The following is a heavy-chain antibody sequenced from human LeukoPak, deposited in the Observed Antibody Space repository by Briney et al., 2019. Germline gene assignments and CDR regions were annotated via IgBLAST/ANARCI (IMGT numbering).Heavy chain of an antibody. CDR3: ARADGYTRYFQH. CDR2: IYYSGST. CDR1: GGPLRSRKYY. J-gene: IGHJ1*01. D-gene: IGHD5-24*01. V-gene: IGHV4-39*01. Sequence: PSETLFLTCTFSGGPLRSRKYYRGWIRPPPGKGLEGVGSIYYSGSTYYNPSLKSRVTISVDTSKNQFSLKLSSVTAAGTAVYYCARADGYTRYFQHWGQGTLVTVSS.